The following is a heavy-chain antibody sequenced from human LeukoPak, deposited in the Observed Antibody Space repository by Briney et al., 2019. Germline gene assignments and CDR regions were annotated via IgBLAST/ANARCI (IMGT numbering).Heavy chain of an antibody. J-gene: IGHJ6*02. D-gene: IGHD3-9*01. V-gene: IGHV4-39*07. CDR3: ARNPSYDILTGYSDYYGMDV. Sequence: TSETLSLTCTVSGGSISSSSYYWGWIRQPPGKGLEWIGSIYYSGSTNYNPSLKSRVTISVDTSKNQFSLKLSSVTAADTAVYYCARNPSYDILTGYSDYYGMDVWGQGTTVTVSS. CDR1: GGSISSSSYY. CDR2: IYYSGST.